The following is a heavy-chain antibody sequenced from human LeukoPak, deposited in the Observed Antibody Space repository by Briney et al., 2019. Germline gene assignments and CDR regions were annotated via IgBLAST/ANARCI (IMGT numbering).Heavy chain of an antibody. CDR2: ISWNSGSI. CDR3: AKDATYCYDSSGYLDY. V-gene: IGHV3-9*01. CDR1: GFTFDDYA. Sequence: GRSLRLSCAASGFTFDDYAMHWVRQAPGKGLEWVSGISWNSGSIGYADSVKGRFTISRDNAKNSLYLQMNSLRAEDTALYYCAKDATYCYDSSGYLDYWGQGTLVTVSS. D-gene: IGHD3-22*01. J-gene: IGHJ4*02.